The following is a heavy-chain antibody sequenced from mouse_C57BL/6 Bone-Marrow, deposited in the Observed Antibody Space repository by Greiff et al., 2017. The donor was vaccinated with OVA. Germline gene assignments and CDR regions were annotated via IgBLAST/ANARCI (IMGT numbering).Heavy chain of an antibody. CDR1: GFSLTSYA. D-gene: IGHD1-1*01. V-gene: IGHV2-9-1*01. CDR3: ARNEDYYGSSYNFDD. CDR2: IWTGGGT. Sequence: VKLMESGPGLVAPSQCLSITCTVSGFSLTSYAISWVRQPPGKGLEWLGVIWTGGGTNYNSALKSRLSISKDNSKSQVFLKMNSLQTDDTARYYCARNEDYYGSSYNFDDWGQGTTLTVSS. J-gene: IGHJ2*01.